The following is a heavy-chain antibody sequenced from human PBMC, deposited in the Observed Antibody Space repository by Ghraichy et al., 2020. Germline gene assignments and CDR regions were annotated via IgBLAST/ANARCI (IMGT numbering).Heavy chain of an antibody. V-gene: IGHV4-4*07. D-gene: IGHD3-22*01. Sequence: ESLNISCTVSGGSISSYYWNWIRQPAGKGLEWIGRIYTSGSTDYNPSLKSRVTMSVDTSKNQFSLKLSSVTAADTAVYYCARFYYDHSGYYFDYWGQGTLVTVSS. CDR3: ARFYYDHSGYYFDY. J-gene: IGHJ4*02. CDR2: IYTSGST. CDR1: GGSISSYY.